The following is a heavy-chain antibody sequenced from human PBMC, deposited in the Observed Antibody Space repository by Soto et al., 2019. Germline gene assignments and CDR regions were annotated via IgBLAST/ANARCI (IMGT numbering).Heavy chain of an antibody. CDR3: ARSVAVPGAHIDY. D-gene: IGHD6-19*01. V-gene: IGHV4-59*01. J-gene: IGHJ4*02. CDR1: GGSISGSY. Sequence: SETLSLTCIVSGGSISGSYWSWIRQSPGKGLEWLGYVYYTGSTNYSPSLRSRVSISVDTSKNEFSLRLSSVTAADTAVYFCARSVAVPGAHIDYWGQGTQVTVS. CDR2: VYYTGST.